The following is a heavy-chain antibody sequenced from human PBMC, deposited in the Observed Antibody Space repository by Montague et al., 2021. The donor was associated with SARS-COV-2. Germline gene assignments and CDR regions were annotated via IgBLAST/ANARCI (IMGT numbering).Heavy chain of an antibody. CDR3: ARVIVVGYYGMDV. D-gene: IGHD3-22*01. CDR1: GFTFSRYA. V-gene: IGHV3-30-3*01. CDR2: ISYDGSNK. Sequence: SRRLSCAASGFTFSRYAMHLFRQAPGKGLEWVAVISYDGSNKYYSDSVKGRFTISRDNSKNTLYLQMNSLRAEDTAVYYCARVIVVGYYGMDVWGQGTTVTVSS. J-gene: IGHJ6*02.